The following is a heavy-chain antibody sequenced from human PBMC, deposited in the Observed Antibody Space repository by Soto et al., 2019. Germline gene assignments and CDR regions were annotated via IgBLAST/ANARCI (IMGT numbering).Heavy chain of an antibody. CDR3: ARDHCSSTSCYDGGNGAFVI. J-gene: IGHJ3*02. V-gene: IGHV3-48*01. CDR2: ISSSSSTI. Sequence: EVQLVESGGGLVQPGGSLRLSCAASGFTFSSYSMNWVRQAPGKGLEWVSYISSSSSTIYYADSVKGRFTISRDNAKNSLYLQMNSLRAEDTAVYYCARDHCSSTSCYDGGNGAFVIWGQGTMVTVSS. D-gene: IGHD2-2*01. CDR1: GFTFSSYS.